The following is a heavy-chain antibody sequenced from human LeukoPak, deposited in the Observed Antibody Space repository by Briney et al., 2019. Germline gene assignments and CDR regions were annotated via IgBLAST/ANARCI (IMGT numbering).Heavy chain of an antibody. CDR3: ARGARGYYYYGMDV. J-gene: IGHJ6*02. CDR2: IYHSGST. CDR1: GGSISSSNW. D-gene: IGHD3-10*01. Sequence: PSETLSLTCAVSGGSISSSNWWSWVRQPPGKGLEWIGEIYHSGSTNYNPSLKSRVTISVDTSKNQFSLKLSSVTAADTAVYYCARGARGYYYYGMDVWGQGTTVTVSS. V-gene: IGHV4-4*02.